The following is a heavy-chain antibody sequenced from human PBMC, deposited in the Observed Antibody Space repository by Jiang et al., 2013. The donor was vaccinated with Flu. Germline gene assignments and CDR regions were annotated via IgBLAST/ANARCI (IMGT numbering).Heavy chain of an antibody. J-gene: IGHJ4*02. CDR1: GGSIISEKSY. CDR2: IFYSGCT. V-gene: IGHV4-61*05. Sequence: GPGLVKPSETLSLRCSVSGGSIISEKSYWGWIRQPPGKGLEWIGYIFYSGCTNSNPSLRSRVTISLDTSKNQFSLNLNSVTAADTAVYYCARLYCHSGTCYSDYWGQGALVTVSS. D-gene: IGHD2-15*01. CDR3: ARLYCHSGTCYSDY.